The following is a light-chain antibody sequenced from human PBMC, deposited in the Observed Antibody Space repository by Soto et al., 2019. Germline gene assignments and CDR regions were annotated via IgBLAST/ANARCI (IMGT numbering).Light chain of an antibody. V-gene: IGLV1-44*01. CDR1: SSNIGSNT. J-gene: IGLJ2*01. CDR2: DTN. Sequence: QSVLTQPPSASGTPGQRVTVSCSGSSSNIGSNTVNWYQQLPGTAPKLHIYDTNQRPSGVPDRFSGSKSGTSASLAISGLQSEDEADYYCAAWDDGLNGVLFGGGTKLTVL. CDR3: AAWDDGLNGVL.